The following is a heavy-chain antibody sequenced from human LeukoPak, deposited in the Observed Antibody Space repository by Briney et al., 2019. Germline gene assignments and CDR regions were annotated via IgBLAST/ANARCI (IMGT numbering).Heavy chain of an antibody. Sequence: ASVKVSCKASGYTFTSYGISWVRQAPEQGLEWMGWISAYNGNTNYAQKLQGRVTMTTDTSTSTAYMELRSLRSDDTAVYYCARDSGAYYYDSSGYHGLYDYWGQGTLVTVSS. CDR1: GYTFTSYG. V-gene: IGHV1-18*01. CDR2: ISAYNGNT. CDR3: ARDSGAYYYDSSGYHGLYDY. J-gene: IGHJ4*02. D-gene: IGHD3-22*01.